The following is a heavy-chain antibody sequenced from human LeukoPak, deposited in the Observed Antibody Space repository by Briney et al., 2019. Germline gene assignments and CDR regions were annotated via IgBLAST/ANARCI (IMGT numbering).Heavy chain of an antibody. J-gene: IGHJ4*02. CDR1: GFTFSGYS. Sequence: PGGSLRLSCAASGFTFSGYSMNWVRQAPGKGLEWVSPISSSSGYIYYADSVKGRFTISRDNAKNSLFLQMNSLRAEDTAIYYCARGHPLLYSALKGNNYFDYWGQGTLVTVSS. D-gene: IGHD2-2*02. CDR2: ISSSSGYI. V-gene: IGHV3-21*01. CDR3: ARGHPLLYSALKGNNYFDY.